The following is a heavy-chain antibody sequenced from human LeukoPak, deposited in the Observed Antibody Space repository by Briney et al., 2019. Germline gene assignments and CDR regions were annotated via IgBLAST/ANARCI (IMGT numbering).Heavy chain of an antibody. D-gene: IGHD5-24*01. CDR1: GITLSNYG. CDR2: ISDSGGRT. J-gene: IGHJ4*02. V-gene: IGHV3-23*01. CDR3: ARDRQSMAQYYFDF. Sequence: QPGGSLRLSCAVSGITLSNYGMSWVRQAPGKGLEWVAGISDSGGRTNYADSVKGRFTISRDNPKNTLYLQMNSLRPDDTAVYYCARDRQSMAQYYFDFWGQGSLVTVSS.